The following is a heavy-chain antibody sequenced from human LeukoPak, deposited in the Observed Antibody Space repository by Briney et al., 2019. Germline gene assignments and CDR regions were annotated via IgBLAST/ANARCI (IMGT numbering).Heavy chain of an antibody. J-gene: IGHJ4*02. CDR1: GYTFTGYY. Sequence: GASVKVSCKASGYTFTGYYMHWVRQAPGQGLEWMGWINPNSGGTNYAQKFQGRVTTTRDTSISTAYMELSRLRSDDTAVYYCARPQRLHTAKTGLDFDYWGQGTLVTVSS. D-gene: IGHD5-18*01. CDR2: INPNSGGT. V-gene: IGHV1-2*02. CDR3: ARPQRLHTAKTGLDFDY.